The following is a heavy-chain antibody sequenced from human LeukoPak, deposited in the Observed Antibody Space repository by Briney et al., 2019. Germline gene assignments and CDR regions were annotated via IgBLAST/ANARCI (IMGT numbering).Heavy chain of an antibody. V-gene: IGHV4-59*08. Sequence: SETLSLTCTVSGGSISSYYWSWIRQPPGKGLEWIGYLYYSGSTNYNPSLKSRVTISVDTSKNHFSLKLSSVTAADTAVYYCARYGSGSYSFGMDVWGQGTTVTVSS. D-gene: IGHD3-10*01. CDR3: ARYGSGSYSFGMDV. J-gene: IGHJ6*02. CDR1: GGSISSYY. CDR2: LYYSGST.